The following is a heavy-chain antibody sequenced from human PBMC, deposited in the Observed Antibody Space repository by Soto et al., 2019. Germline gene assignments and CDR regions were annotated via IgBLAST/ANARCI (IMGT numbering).Heavy chain of an antibody. CDR1: GFTLGTYV. CDR3: AKDRKGSYCSGGTCYSFDY. J-gene: IGHJ4*02. CDR2: ISGSGGST. V-gene: IGHV3-23*01. Sequence: EVQLLESGGGLVQPGGSLRLSCAASGFTLGTYVMTWVRQAPGKGLEWVSAISGSGGSTNYADPVKGRFTISRDNTKNTLYRQMNRRRVEDTAVYYCAKDRKGSYCSGGTCYSFDYWGQGTLVTVPS. D-gene: IGHD2-15*01.